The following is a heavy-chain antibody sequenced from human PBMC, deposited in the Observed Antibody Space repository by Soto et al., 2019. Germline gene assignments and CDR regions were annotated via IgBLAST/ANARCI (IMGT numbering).Heavy chain of an antibody. CDR1: GFTLTNYA. CDR2: ISDDGDNK. V-gene: IGHV3-30-3*01. D-gene: IGHD6-6*01. J-gene: IGHJ4*02. Sequence: QVQLVESGGGVVQPGRSLRLSCAASGFTLTNYAMHWVRQAPGKGLEWLAVISDDGDNKHYADSVKGRFTISRDNSNKTLYLQMNSLRPEDTAVYYCARDRYSSSTLFDYWGQGNLVTVSS. CDR3: ARDRYSSSTLFDY.